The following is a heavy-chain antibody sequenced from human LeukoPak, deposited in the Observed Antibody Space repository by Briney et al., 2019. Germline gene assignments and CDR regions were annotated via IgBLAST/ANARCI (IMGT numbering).Heavy chain of an antibody. Sequence: GGSLRLSCAASGFTFSSYAMHWARQAPGKGLEWVAVISYDGSNKYYADSVKGRFTISRDNSKNTLYLQMNSLRAEDTAVYYCARDLGDCSSTSCPRWFDPWGQGTLVTVSS. D-gene: IGHD2-2*01. J-gene: IGHJ5*02. CDR3: ARDLGDCSSTSCPRWFDP. CDR2: ISYDGSNK. V-gene: IGHV3-30-3*01. CDR1: GFTFSSYA.